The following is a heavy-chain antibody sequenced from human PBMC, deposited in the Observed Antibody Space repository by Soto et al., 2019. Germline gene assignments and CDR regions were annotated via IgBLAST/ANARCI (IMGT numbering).Heavy chain of an antibody. D-gene: IGHD5-12*01. V-gene: IGHV5-51*01. Sequence: GEALKNSWKGSGDSLSSYWNGGVRQMPGKGLEGMGIIYPGDSDTRYSPSFQGQVTISADKSISTAYLQWSSLKASDTAMYYCARANYYYNYMDVWGKGTTVTVSS. CDR2: IYPGDSDT. CDR3: ARANYYYNYMDV. J-gene: IGHJ6*03. CDR1: GDSLSSYW.